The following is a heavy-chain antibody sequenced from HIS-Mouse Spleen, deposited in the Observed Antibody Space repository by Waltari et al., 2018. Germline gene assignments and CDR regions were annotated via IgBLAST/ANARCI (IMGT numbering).Heavy chain of an antibody. V-gene: IGHV3-30-3*01. CDR1: GFTFSRYA. J-gene: IGHJ4*02. Sequence: QVQLVESGGGVVQPGRSLRLSCAASGFTFSRYAMHWVRQAPGKGLEWVAVISYDGSNKYYADSVKGRFTISRDNSKNTLYLQMNSLRAEDTAVYYCARRRSYFDYWGQGTLVTVSS. CDR2: ISYDGSNK. CDR3: ARRRSYFDY.